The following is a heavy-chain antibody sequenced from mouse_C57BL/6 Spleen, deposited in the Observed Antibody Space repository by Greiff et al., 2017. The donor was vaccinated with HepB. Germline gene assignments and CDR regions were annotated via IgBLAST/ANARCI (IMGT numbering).Heavy chain of an antibody. CDR2: ISSGSSTI. CDR3: ARRSYYFDY. J-gene: IGHJ2*01. V-gene: IGHV5-17*01. Sequence: EVKLEESGGGLVKPGGSLKLSCAASGFTFSDYGMHWVRQAPEKGLEWVAYISSGSSTIYYADTVKGRFTISRDNDKNTLFLQMTSLRSEDTAMYYCARRSYYFDYWGQGTTLTVSS. D-gene: IGHD6-1*01. CDR1: GFTFSDYG.